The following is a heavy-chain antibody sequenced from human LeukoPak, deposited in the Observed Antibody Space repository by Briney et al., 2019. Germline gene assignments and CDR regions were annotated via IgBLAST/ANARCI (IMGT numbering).Heavy chain of an antibody. CDR3: ARVDGYSSSWYVDY. CDR1: GGSISSYY. D-gene: IGHD6-13*01. Sequence: SETLSLTCTVSGGSISSYYWSWIRQPPGKGLEWIGYIYCSGSTNYNPSLKSRVTISVDTSKNQFSLKLSSVTAADTAVYYCARVDGYSSSWYVDYWGQGTLVTVSS. V-gene: IGHV4-59*01. CDR2: IYCSGST. J-gene: IGHJ4*02.